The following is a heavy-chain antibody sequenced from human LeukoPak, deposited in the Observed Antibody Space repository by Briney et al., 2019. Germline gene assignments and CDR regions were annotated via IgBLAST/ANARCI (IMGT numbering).Heavy chain of an antibody. CDR1: GFTFSSYG. Sequence: PGGSLRLSCAASGFTFSSYGMHWVRQAPGKGLEWVAVISYDGSNKYYADSVKGRFTISRDNSKNTLYLQMNSLRAEDTAVYYCAKETIGDYGGNSDFGYWGQGTLVTVSS. CDR2: ISYDGSNK. V-gene: IGHV3-30*18. J-gene: IGHJ4*02. D-gene: IGHD4-23*01. CDR3: AKETIGDYGGNSDFGY.